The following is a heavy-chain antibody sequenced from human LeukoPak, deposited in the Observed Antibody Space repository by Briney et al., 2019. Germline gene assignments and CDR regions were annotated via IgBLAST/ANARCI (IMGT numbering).Heavy chain of an antibody. Sequence: GGSLRLSCAASGFTFSNFGMSWVRQAPGKGLEWVSGINWNGGSTGYADSVKGRFTISRDNAKNSLYLQMNSLRAEDTALYYCARDVSTQREFDYWGQGTLVTVSS. CDR1: GFTFSNFG. D-gene: IGHD2-8*01. V-gene: IGHV3-20*04. J-gene: IGHJ4*02. CDR3: ARDVSTQREFDY. CDR2: INWNGGST.